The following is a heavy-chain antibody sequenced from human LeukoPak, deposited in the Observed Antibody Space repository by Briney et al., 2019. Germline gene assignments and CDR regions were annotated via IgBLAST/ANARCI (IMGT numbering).Heavy chain of an antibody. V-gene: IGHV3-7*01. CDR2: IKEDGSEK. Sequence: GGSLRLSCTASGFTFNSYWMSWVRQAPGKGLEWVASIKEDGSEKYYVDSVKGRFTISRDSGKMPLSLQMNSLRAEDTAVYYCARTDYGYFRYFYFDLWGRGTPVTVS. D-gene: IGHD4-17*01. CDR1: GFTFNSYW. J-gene: IGHJ2*01. CDR3: ARTDYGYFRYFYFDL.